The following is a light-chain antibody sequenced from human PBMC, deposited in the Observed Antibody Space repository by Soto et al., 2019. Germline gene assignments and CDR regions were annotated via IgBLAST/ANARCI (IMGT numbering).Light chain of an antibody. CDR2: WAS. CDR3: QQNYSIPYT. Sequence: DIVMTQFPDSLAVSLGERATINCKSSQSVLYSSNNKNYLTWYQHKPGQPPKLLIYWASTRESGVPDRFSGSGSGTDFTLTITGLQAEDVAVYYCQQNYSIPYTFGQGTKLEIK. V-gene: IGKV4-1*01. CDR1: QSVLYSSNNKNY. J-gene: IGKJ2*01.